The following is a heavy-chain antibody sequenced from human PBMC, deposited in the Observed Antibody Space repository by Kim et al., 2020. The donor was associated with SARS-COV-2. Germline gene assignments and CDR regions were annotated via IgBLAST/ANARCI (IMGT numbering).Heavy chain of an antibody. D-gene: IGHD1-1*01. V-gene: IGHV3-74*01. CDR3: ASVQQRHYPFDH. Sequence: YADSVKGRFTISRDNAKNTLFLQMNSLRPEDTAVYYCASVQQRHYPFDHWGQGTLVTVSS. J-gene: IGHJ4*02.